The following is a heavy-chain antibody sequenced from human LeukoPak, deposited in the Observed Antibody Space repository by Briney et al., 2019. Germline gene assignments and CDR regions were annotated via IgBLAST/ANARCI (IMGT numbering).Heavy chain of an antibody. V-gene: IGHV1-2*02. Sequence: GASVKVSCKAFGYTFSSYYIHWVRQAPGQGLEWMGWINPNSGGTNYAQKFQGRVTMTRDTSISTAYMELSRLRSDDTAVYYCARDRKTDEDSSGWYDYWGQGTLVTVS. CDR3: ARDRKTDEDSSGWYDY. CDR2: INPNSGGT. J-gene: IGHJ4*02. D-gene: IGHD6-19*01. CDR1: GYTFSSYY.